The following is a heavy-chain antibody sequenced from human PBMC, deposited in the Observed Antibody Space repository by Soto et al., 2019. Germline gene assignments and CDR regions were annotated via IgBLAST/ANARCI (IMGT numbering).Heavy chain of an antibody. Sequence: EVQLVESGGGLVKPGGSLRLSCAASGFTFNTYGMNWVRQAPGKGLEWVSCISSRSSYKYYADSAKGRFTISRDNAKNSLYLEMNSLRAEDTAVYYCARRVYDDSGRVDYWGQGTLVTVSS. J-gene: IGHJ4*02. V-gene: IGHV3-21*01. D-gene: IGHD3-22*01. CDR3: ARRVYDDSGRVDY. CDR1: GFTFNTYG. CDR2: ISSRSSYK.